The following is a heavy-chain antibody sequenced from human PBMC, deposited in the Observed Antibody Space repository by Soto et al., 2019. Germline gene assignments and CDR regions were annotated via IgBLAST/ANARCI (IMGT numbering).Heavy chain of an antibody. CDR3: VCIAAAADIDY. J-gene: IGHJ4*02. D-gene: IGHD6-13*01. CDR1: GFTFSSYG. CDR2: ISYDGSNK. Sequence: GGSLRLSCAASGFTFSSYGMHWVRQAPGKGLEWVAVISYDGSNKYYADSVKGRFTISRDNSKNTLYLQMNSLRAEDTAVYYCVCIAAAADIDYWGQGTLVTVSS. V-gene: IGHV3-30*03.